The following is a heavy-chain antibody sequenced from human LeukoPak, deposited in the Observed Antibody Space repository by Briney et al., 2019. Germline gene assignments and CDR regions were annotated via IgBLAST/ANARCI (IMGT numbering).Heavy chain of an antibody. J-gene: IGHJ4*02. CDR3: ARDFRFPIAAAVDFDY. V-gene: IGHV6-1*01. CDR1: GDSVSSNSAA. D-gene: IGHD6-13*01. Sequence: SQTLSLTCAISGDSVSSNSAAWNWIRQSPSRGLEWLGRTYYRSKWYNDYAVSVKSRITINPDTSKNQFSLQLNSVTPEDTAVYYCARDFRFPIAAAVDFDYWGQGTLVTVSS. CDR2: TYYRSKWYN.